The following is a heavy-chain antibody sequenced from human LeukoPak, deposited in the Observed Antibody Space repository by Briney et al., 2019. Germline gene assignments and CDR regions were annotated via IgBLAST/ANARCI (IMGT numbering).Heavy chain of an antibody. CDR3: ARGEGYQLLDTFDI. J-gene: IGHJ3*02. V-gene: IGHV3-48*03. CDR2: DMNGGSTT. CDR1: GVTLSRYD. D-gene: IGHD2-2*01. Sequence: PGGSLRLSCAASGVTLSRYDINWVRQAPGKGLEWVSHDMNGGSTTYYADSVKGRFTISRDNAKKSQYLQMNSLRAEDTAVYYCARGEGYQLLDTFDIWGQGTMVTVSS.